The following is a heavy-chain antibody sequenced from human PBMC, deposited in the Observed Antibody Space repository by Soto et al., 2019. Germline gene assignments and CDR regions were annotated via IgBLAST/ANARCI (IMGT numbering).Heavy chain of an antibody. CDR1: GFTFSSYE. D-gene: IGHD3-3*01. CDR3: ARALDFWSGYLSD. Sequence: HPGGSLRLSCAASGFTFSSYEMNWVRQAPGKGLEWVSYISSGGTTIYYADSVKGRFTIARDNAKNSLDLQMNSLRADDTAIYYCARALDFWSGYLSDWGQGTLVTVS. J-gene: IGHJ4*02. V-gene: IGHV3-48*03. CDR2: ISSGGTTI.